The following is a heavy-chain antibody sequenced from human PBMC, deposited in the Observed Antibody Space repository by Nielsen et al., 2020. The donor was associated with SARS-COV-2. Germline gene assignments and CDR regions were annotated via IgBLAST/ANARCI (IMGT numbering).Heavy chain of an antibody. V-gene: IGHV3-30*04. CDR2: ISYDGRNG. CDR1: GFTFSNFP. J-gene: IGHJ2*01. Sequence: GGSLRLSCAASGFTFSNFPMHWVRQAPGQGLDGLPHISYDGRNGHYADSVKGRFTVSRDNSKNTLYLQMNSLRDEDTAVYYCARDQDGGAATSNWYFDLWGRGTLVIVSS. D-gene: IGHD6-25*01. CDR3: ARDQDGGAATSNWYFDL.